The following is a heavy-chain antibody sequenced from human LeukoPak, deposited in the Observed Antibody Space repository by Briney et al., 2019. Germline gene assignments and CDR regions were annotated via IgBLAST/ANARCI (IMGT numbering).Heavy chain of an antibody. D-gene: IGHD5-24*01. CDR2: TSGSGGST. CDR3: ARAGEMRYMDV. CDR1: GFTFSSYG. V-gene: IGHV3-23*01. J-gene: IGHJ6*03. Sequence: GGSLRLSCAASGFTFSSYGMSWVRPAPGNGLEWVSATSGSGGSTYYADSVKGRFTISRDNAKNSLFLQMNSLRVDDTATYYCARAGEMRYMDVWGKGTAVAVS.